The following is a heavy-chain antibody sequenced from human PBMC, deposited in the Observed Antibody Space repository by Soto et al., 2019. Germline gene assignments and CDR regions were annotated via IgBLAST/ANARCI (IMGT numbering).Heavy chain of an antibody. Sequence: LRLSCAAPGFTFSSYAMSWVRQAPGKGLEWVSAISGSGGSTYYADSVKGRFTISRDNSKNTLYLQMNSLRAEDTAVYYCAKDGPPVGPYYYYGMDVWGQGTTVTVSS. D-gene: IGHD3-10*01. CDR1: GFTFSSYA. V-gene: IGHV3-23*01. CDR3: AKDGPPVGPYYYYGMDV. J-gene: IGHJ6*02. CDR2: ISGSGGST.